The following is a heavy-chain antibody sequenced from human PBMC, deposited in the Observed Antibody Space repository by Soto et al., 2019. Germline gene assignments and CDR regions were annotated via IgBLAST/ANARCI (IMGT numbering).Heavy chain of an antibody. D-gene: IGHD7-27*01. CDR3: AREPPNTSLFDC. V-gene: IGHV1-46*01. J-gene: IGHJ4*02. Sequence: DSVKVSCKTSGYTFSTYHMHWVRLAPGQGLEWVGIIKSSGDITLYAQKFQGRVTVSKDTSTSTVYMEVSSLRSEDTAVYYCAREPPNTSLFDCWGQGTQVTVS. CDR1: GYTFSTYH. CDR2: IKSSGDIT.